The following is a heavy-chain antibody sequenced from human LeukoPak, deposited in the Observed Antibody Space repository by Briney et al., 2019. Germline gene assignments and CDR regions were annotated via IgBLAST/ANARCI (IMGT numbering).Heavy chain of an antibody. CDR1: GFSISDSY. CDR2: IYSGGST. Sequence: QPGGSQRLSCASSGFSISDSYMNWVRQAPGKGLEWVSIIYSGGSTYYADSVKGRFTISRDKSRNMVYLQMNSLRAEDTAVYYCAKGRYYDSSGPNYFDYWGQGSLVTVSS. V-gene: IGHV3-53*01. CDR3: AKGRYYDSSGPNYFDY. J-gene: IGHJ4*02. D-gene: IGHD3-22*01.